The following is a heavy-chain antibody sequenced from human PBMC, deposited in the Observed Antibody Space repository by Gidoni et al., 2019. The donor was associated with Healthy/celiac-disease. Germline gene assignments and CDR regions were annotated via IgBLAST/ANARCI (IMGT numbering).Heavy chain of an antibody. CDR1: GGTFSSYA. D-gene: IGHD3-22*01. CDR2: IIPIFGTA. V-gene: IGHV1-69*06. Sequence: QVQLVQSGAEVKKPGSSVKVSCKASGGTFSSYAISWVRQAPGQGLEWMGGIIPIFGTANYAQKFQGRVTITADKSTSTAYMELSSLRSEDTAVYYCARESQYYYDSSGTYYFDYWGQGTLVTVSS. J-gene: IGHJ4*02. CDR3: ARESQYYYDSSGTYYFDY.